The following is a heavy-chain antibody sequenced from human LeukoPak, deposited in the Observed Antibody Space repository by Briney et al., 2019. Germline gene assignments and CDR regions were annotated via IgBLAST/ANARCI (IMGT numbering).Heavy chain of an antibody. Sequence: ASVKVSCKASGYTFTSYDINWVRQATGQGLEWMGWMNPNSGNTGYAQKFQGRVTMTRNTSISTAYMELSSLRSEDTVVYYCARGGKDTMIEDADWGIDYWGQGTLVTVSS. CDR1: GYTFTSYD. CDR2: MNPNSGNT. D-gene: IGHD3-22*01. V-gene: IGHV1-8*01. J-gene: IGHJ4*02. CDR3: ARGGKDTMIEDADWGIDY.